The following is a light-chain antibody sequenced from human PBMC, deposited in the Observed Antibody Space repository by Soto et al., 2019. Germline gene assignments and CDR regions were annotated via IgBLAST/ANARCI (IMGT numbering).Light chain of an antibody. J-gene: IGLJ3*02. CDR2: DVS. CDR3: CLYTASYSV. Sequence: QSALTQPRSVSGSPGQSVAISCTATSSDVGGFDFVSWYQQHPGKAPKLVIYDVSKRPSGVPDRFSGSRSGDTASLTISGLQAEDEADCYCCLYTASYSVFGGGTKLTVL. V-gene: IGLV2-11*01. CDR1: SSDVGGFDF.